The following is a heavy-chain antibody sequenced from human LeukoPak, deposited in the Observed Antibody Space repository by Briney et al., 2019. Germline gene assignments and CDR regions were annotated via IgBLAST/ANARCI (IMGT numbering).Heavy chain of an antibody. V-gene: IGHV3-23*01. CDR1: GFTFSNYA. J-gene: IGHJ4*02. CDR3: ARVSSDNWNDDETAGFDY. CDR2: ICGSGDNT. Sequence: GGSLRLSCAASGFTFSNYAMSWVRQAPGKGLEWVSGICGSGDNTYYAGSVKGRFTISRDNSKITLYLQMNSLRAEDTAVYYCARVSSDNWNDDETAGFDYWGQGTLVTVSS. D-gene: IGHD1-1*01.